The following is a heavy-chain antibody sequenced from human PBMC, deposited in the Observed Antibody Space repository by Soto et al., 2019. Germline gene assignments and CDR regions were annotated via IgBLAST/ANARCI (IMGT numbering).Heavy chain of an antibody. V-gene: IGHV4-34*01. Sequence: PSETLSLTCAVYGGSFSGYYWSWIRQPPGKGLEWIGEINHSGSTNYNPSLKSRVTISVDTSKNQFSLKLSSVTAADTAVYYCARGSSSSSHYYYYYMDVSGKATTVTVSS. CDR1: GGSFSGYY. J-gene: IGHJ6*03. CDR2: INHSGST. D-gene: IGHD6-13*01. CDR3: ARGSSSSSHYYYYYMDV.